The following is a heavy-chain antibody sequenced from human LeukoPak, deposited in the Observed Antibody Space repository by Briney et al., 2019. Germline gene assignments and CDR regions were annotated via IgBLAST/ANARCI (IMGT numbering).Heavy chain of an antibody. J-gene: IGHJ4*02. CDR2: IYHSGST. CDR1: GYSISSGYY. Sequence: PSETLSLTCTVSGYSISSGYYWGWIRQPPGKGLEWIGSIYHSGSTYYNPSLKSRVTISVDTSKNQFSLKMTSLTAADTAVYYCAKQGRKSAFDFWGQGTLVTVSA. CDR3: AKQGRKSAFDF. D-gene: IGHD7-27*01. V-gene: IGHV4-38-2*02.